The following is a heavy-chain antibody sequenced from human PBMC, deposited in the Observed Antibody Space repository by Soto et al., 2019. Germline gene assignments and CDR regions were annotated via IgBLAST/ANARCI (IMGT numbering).Heavy chain of an antibody. J-gene: IGHJ5*02. Sequence: SETLSLTCSVSGGSTSTYHWSWIRQPAGKGLEWIGRISSSGGTNYSPSLKSRVTMSLDTSKNQFSLKLTSVTAADTAVYYCAKGAGPPWFDPWGQGTLVTVSS. CDR2: ISSSGGT. CDR1: GGSTSTYH. CDR3: AKGAGPPWFDP. V-gene: IGHV4-4*07.